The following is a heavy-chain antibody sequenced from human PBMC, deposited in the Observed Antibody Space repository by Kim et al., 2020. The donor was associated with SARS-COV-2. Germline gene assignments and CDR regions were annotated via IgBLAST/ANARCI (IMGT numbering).Heavy chain of an antibody. J-gene: IGHJ4*02. D-gene: IGHD3-16*02. CDR3: ARAPYRIAPIYFDY. V-gene: IGHV2-70*01. Sequence: STSLKTRLTISKDTSKNQVVLTMTNMDPVDTATYYCARAPYRIAPIYFDYWGQGTLVTVSS.